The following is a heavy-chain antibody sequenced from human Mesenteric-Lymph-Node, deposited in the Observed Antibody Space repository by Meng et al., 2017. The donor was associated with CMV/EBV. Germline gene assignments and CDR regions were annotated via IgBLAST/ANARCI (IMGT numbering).Heavy chain of an antibody. J-gene: IGHJ4*02. CDR1: GGSFSGYY. Sequence: SQILSLTCAVYGGSFSGYYWSWIRQPPGKGLEWIGEINHSGSTNYNPSLKSRVTISVDTSKNQFSLKLSSVTAADTAVYYCARLVARRSCDYWGQGTLVTVSS. CDR3: ARLVARRSCDY. CDR2: INHSGST. V-gene: IGHV4-34*01. D-gene: IGHD5-12*01.